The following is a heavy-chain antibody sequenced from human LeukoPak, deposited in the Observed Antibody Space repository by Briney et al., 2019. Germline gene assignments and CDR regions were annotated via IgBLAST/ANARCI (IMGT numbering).Heavy chain of an antibody. CDR3: AKERYSYGTWGTLFDY. J-gene: IGHJ4*02. V-gene: IGHV3-30*18. Sequence: GSSLSLSCAASGFTFSSYDMHWVRQAPGKGLEWVAVISYDGSNKYYADSVKGRFTISRDNSKNTLYLQMNSVRAEDTAVYYCAKERYSYGTWGTLFDYWGQGTLVTVSS. CDR1: GFTFSSYD. CDR2: ISYDGSNK. D-gene: IGHD5-18*01.